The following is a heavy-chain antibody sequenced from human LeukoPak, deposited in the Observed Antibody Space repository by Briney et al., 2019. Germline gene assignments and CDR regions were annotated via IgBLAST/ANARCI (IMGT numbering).Heavy chain of an antibody. V-gene: IGHV1-69*06. CDR2: IIPIFGTA. CDR1: GGTFSSYA. Sequence: SVKVSCKASGGTFSSYAISWVRQAPGQGLEWMGGIIPIFGTANYAQKFQGRVTITADKSTSTAYMEPSSLRSEDTAVYYCARARTNSNDKAFDIWGQGTMVTVSS. CDR3: ARARTNSNDKAFDI. J-gene: IGHJ3*02. D-gene: IGHD1-20*01.